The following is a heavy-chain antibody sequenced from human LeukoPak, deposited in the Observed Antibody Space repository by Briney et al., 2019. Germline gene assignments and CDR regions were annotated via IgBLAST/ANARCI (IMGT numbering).Heavy chain of an antibody. J-gene: IGHJ4*02. Sequence: GGSLRLSCAACGFTFSGYVMLWVRQAPGRGLEWVTFIQYDGNNKYYADSVKGRFTISRDNSKGTLFLQMNSLRPEDTAVYYCAKVPGYSSGNHYFDYWGQGTMVTVSS. CDR1: GFTFSGYV. D-gene: IGHD6-19*01. V-gene: IGHV3-30*02. CDR2: IQYDGNNK. CDR3: AKVPGYSSGNHYFDY.